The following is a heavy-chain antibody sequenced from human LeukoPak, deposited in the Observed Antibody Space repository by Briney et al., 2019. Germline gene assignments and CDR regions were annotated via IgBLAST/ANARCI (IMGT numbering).Heavy chain of an antibody. CDR3: AGGDDYGGNSIFY. CDR1: VYTVTGYY. Sequence: ASVKVSCKASVYTVTGYYMHWVRQAPGQGLEWMGWINPNSGGTNYAQKFQGRVTMTRDTSITTAYLELSSLRSDDTAAYYCAGGDDYGGNSIFYWGQGTLVTVS. D-gene: IGHD4-23*01. CDR2: INPNSGGT. J-gene: IGHJ4*02. V-gene: IGHV1-2*02.